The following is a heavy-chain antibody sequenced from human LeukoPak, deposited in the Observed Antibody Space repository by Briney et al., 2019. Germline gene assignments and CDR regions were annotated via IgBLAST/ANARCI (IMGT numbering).Heavy chain of an antibody. J-gene: IGHJ3*02. CDR2: IYNSGST. Sequence: SETLSLTCTVSGGSISSGSYYWSWIRQPAGKGLEWIGRIYNSGSTNYNPSLKSRVTISVDTSKNPFSLKLSSVTAADTAVYYCAREKDDYGGNSGAFDIWGQGTMVTVSS. V-gene: IGHV4-61*02. CDR3: AREKDDYGGNSGAFDI. CDR1: GGSISSGSYY. D-gene: IGHD4-23*01.